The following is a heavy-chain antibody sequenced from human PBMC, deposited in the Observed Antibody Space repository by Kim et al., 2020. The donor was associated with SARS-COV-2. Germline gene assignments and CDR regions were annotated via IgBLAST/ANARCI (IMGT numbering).Heavy chain of an antibody. D-gene: IGHD3-9*01. CDR2: FDPEDGET. Sequence: ASVKVSCKVSGYTLTELSMHWVRQAPGKGLEWMGGFDPEDGETIYAQKFQGRVTMTEDTSTDTAYMELSSLRSEDTAVYYCATPDILTGYSPGYYGMDVWGQGTTVTVSS. V-gene: IGHV1-24*01. CDR1: GYTLTELS. CDR3: ATPDILTGYSPGYYGMDV. J-gene: IGHJ6*02.